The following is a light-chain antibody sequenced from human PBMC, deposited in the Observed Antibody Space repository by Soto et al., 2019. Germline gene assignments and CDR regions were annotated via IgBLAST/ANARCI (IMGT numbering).Light chain of an antibody. V-gene: IGLV1-47*01. J-gene: IGLJ7*01. CDR3: AAWDDSLSGAL. CDR1: SSNIGSNY. Sequence: QSVLTQPPPASGTPGQRVTISCSGSSSNIGSNYVYWYRQLPGTAPKLLIYRNNQRPSGVPDRFSGSKSGTSASLAISGLRSEDEADYYCAAWDDSLSGALFGGGTQLTVL. CDR2: RNN.